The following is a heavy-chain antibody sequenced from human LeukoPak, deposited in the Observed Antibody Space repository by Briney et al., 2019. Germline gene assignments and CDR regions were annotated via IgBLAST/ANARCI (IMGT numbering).Heavy chain of an antibody. CDR2: IYHSGTT. D-gene: IGHD3-22*01. J-gene: IGHJ4*02. Sequence: SEALSLTCAVSGGSVNGYYWSWIRQPPGKGLEWIGYIYHSGTTNFSPSLRRRVAVSVDTSKNQFSLRLSSVPAADTAVYYCARDNRRGYDSSGYDYWGQGTLVTVSS. V-gene: IGHV4-59*02. CDR1: GGSVNGYY. CDR3: ARDNRRGYDSSGYDY.